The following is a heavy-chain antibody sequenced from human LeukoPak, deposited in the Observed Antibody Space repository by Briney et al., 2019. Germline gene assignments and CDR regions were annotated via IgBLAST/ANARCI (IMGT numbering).Heavy chain of an antibody. J-gene: IGHJ4*02. D-gene: IGHD3-22*01. CDR1: GGSISSYY. V-gene: IGHV4-59*01. Sequence: SETLSLXCTVSGGSISSYYWSWIRPPPGKGLESIGYIYYSGSTNYNPSLKSRVTISVDTSKNQFSLKLSSVTAADTAVYYCASTNDNYYDSSGQFDYWGQGTLVTVSS. CDR2: IYYSGST. CDR3: ASTNDNYYDSSGQFDY.